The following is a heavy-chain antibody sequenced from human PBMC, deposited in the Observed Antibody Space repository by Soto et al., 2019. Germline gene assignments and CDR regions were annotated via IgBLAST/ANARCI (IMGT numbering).Heavy chain of an antibody. J-gene: IGHJ4*02. CDR2: ISSSGTTI. D-gene: IGHD6-13*01. CDR3: VRFGGAAAGTGDY. V-gene: IGHV3-48*03. Sequence: GGSLRLSCVASEFTFSSYEMNWVRQAPGKGLEWVSYISSSGTTIYYTDSVKGRFTISRDNAKKSLYLQMNSLRAEDTAVYYCVRFGGAAAGTGDYWGQGTLVPVYS. CDR1: EFTFSSYE.